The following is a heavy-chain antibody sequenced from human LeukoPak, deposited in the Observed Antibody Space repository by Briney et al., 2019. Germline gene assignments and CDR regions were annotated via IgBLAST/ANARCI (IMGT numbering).Heavy chain of an antibody. CDR1: GFTFSSYS. V-gene: IGHV3-21*01. Sequence: GGSLRLSCAASGFTFSSYSMNWVRQAPGKGLEWVSSICSSSSYIYYADSVKGRFTISRDNAKNSLYLQMNSLRAEDTAVYYCARDRYDSSGYRPLYYYYGMDVWGQGTTVTVSS. CDR3: ARDRYDSSGYRPLYYYYGMDV. J-gene: IGHJ6*02. D-gene: IGHD3-22*01. CDR2: ICSSSSYI.